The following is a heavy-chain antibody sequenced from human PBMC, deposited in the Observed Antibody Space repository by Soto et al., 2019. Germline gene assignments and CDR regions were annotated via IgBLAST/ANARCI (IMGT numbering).Heavy chain of an antibody. J-gene: IGHJ6*02. Sequence: GESLKISCQGSGYNFTSYWIGWVRQMPGKGLECMGIIYPGDSDTRYSPSFQGQVTISADKSISTAYLQWSSLKASDTAMYYCAGGGVRGVITRTRDYYGMDVWGQGTTVTVSS. V-gene: IGHV5-51*01. CDR2: IYPGDSDT. D-gene: IGHD3-10*01. CDR1: GYNFTSYW. CDR3: AGGGVRGVITRTRDYYGMDV.